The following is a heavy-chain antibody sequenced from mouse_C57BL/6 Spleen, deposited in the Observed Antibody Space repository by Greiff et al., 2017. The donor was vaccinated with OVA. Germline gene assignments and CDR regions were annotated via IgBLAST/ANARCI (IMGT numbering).Heavy chain of an antibody. CDR2: ISDGGSYT. CDR1: GFTFSSYA. Sequence: EVKLMESGGGLVKPGGSLKLSCAASGFTFSSYAMSWVRQTPEKRLEWVATISDGGSYTYYPDNVKGRFTISRDNAKNNLYLQMSHLKSEDTAMYYCARDLDGSSYVGAMDYWGQGTSVTVSS. D-gene: IGHD1-1*01. J-gene: IGHJ4*01. V-gene: IGHV5-4*01. CDR3: ARDLDGSSYVGAMDY.